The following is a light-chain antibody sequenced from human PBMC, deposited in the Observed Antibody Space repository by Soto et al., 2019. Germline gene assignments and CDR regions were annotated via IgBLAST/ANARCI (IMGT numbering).Light chain of an antibody. CDR1: SSDVGSDNL. Sequence: QSALTQPASVSGSPGQSITISCTGTSSDVGSDNLVSWYQQRPGKAPKFIIYEVSERPSGVSNRFSGSKSGNTASLTISGLQAEDEADYYCCSYAGSSTYVFGTGTKVTVL. V-gene: IGLV2-23*02. CDR3: CSYAGSSTYV. CDR2: EVS. J-gene: IGLJ1*01.